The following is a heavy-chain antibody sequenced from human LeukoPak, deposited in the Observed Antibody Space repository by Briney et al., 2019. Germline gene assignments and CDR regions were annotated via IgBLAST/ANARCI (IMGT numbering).Heavy chain of an antibody. Sequence: KAGGSLRLSCVTSGFSFSDYFMNWIRQAPGKGLEWLSFISSDGGNIYYTDSVKGRFTISRDNAKKTLYLDMNSLRVDDTAIYYCATSRVFDYWGQGILVTVSS. V-gene: IGHV3-11*04. CDR2: ISSDGGNI. CDR1: GFSFSDYF. CDR3: ATSRVFDY. J-gene: IGHJ4*02.